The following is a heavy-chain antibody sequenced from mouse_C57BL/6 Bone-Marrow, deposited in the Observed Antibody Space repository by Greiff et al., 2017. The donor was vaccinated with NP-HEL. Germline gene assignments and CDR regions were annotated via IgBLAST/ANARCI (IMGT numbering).Heavy chain of an antibody. CDR3: ARALLRYIIDY. D-gene: IGHD1-1*01. CDR1: GYSITSGYY. Sequence: EVQLKESGPGLVKPSQSLSLTCSVTGYSITSGYYWNWIRQFPGNKLEWMGYISYDGSNNYNPSLKNRISITRDTSKNQFFLKLNSVTTEDTATYYCARALLRYIIDYWGQGTTLTVSS. CDR2: ISYDGSN. J-gene: IGHJ2*01. V-gene: IGHV3-6*01.